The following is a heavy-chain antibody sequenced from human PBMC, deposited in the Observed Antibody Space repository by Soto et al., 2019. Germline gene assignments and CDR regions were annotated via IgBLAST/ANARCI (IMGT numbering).Heavy chain of an antibody. CDR1: GGTFSSYA. CDR3: ATGRQLWFFDY. Sequence: ASVKVSCKASGGTFSSYAISWVRQAPGQGLEWMGWISAYNGNTNYAQKLQGRVTMTTDTSTSTAYMELSSLRSEDTAVYYCATGRQLWFFDYWGQGTLVTVSS. CDR2: ISAYNGNT. J-gene: IGHJ4*02. D-gene: IGHD5-18*01. V-gene: IGHV1-18*01.